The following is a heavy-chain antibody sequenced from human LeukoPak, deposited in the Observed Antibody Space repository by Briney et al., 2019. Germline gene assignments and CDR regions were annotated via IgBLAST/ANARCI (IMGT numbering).Heavy chain of an antibody. CDR3: ARNAAGAFDI. D-gene: IGHD2-15*01. CDR1: GFSFSSYE. J-gene: IGHJ3*02. V-gene: IGHV3-48*03. CDR2: ISSSGGTI. Sequence: GRSLGLSCAASGFSFSSYEMNWVSQAPGKGLDWVSSISSSGGTIYCTDSVKGRFTISRDNARNSLYLQMNSLRAEDTAVYYCARNAAGAFDIWGQGTMVTVSS.